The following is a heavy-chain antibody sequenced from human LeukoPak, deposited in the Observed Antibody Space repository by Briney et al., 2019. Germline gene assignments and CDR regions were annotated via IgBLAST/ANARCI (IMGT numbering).Heavy chain of an antibody. V-gene: IGHV4-34*01. CDR3: AREAVTTSRWFDP. Sequence: SETLSLTCAVSGGSISSGGYSWSWIRQPPGKGLEWIGEINHSGITNYNPSLKSRVTISVDTSKSQFSLKLTSVTAADTAVYYCAREAVTTSRWFDPWGQGTLVTVSS. D-gene: IGHD4-17*01. CDR2: INHSGIT. CDR1: GGSISSGGYS. J-gene: IGHJ5*02.